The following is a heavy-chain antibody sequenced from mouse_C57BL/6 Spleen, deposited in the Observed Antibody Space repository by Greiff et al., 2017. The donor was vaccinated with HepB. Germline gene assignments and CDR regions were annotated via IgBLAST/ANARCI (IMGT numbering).Heavy chain of an antibody. CDR1: GFTFSDYG. V-gene: IGHV5-17*01. CDR2: ISSGSSTI. Sequence: EVKVEESGGGLVKPGGSLKLSCAASGFTFSDYGMHWVRQAPEKGLEWVAYISSGSSTIYYADTVKGRFTISRDNAKNTLFLQMTSLRSEDTAMYYCARSGSNWFAYWGQGTLVTVSA. CDR3: ARSGSNWFAY. J-gene: IGHJ3*01. D-gene: IGHD1-1*01.